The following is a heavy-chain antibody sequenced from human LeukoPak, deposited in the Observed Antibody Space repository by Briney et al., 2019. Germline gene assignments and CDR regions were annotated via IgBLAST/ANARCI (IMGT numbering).Heavy chain of an antibody. J-gene: IGHJ4*02. CDR1: GFTFSGYW. CDR3: ARESLFYDFWSGYPAY. V-gene: IGHV3-74*01. CDR2: INSDGSST. Sequence: GGSLRLSCAASGFTFSGYWMHWVRQAPGKGLVWVSRINSDGSSTSYADSVKGRFTIYRDNAKNTLYLQMNSLRAEDTAVYYCARESLFYDFWSGYPAYWGQGTLVSVSS. D-gene: IGHD3-3*01.